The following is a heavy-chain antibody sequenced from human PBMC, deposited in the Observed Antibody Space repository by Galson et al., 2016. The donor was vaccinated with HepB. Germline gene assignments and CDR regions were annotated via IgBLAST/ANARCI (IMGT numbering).Heavy chain of an antibody. D-gene: IGHD3-10*01. CDR3: AREIPNFGSGSYQGIYYYYYGMDV. J-gene: IGHJ6*02. CDR2: ITPIFGTS. V-gene: IGHV1-69*06. Sequence: SVKVSCKASGGTFSNYGISWVRQAPGQGLEWMGGITPIFGTSNYAQKFQGRVTITADKSTGTAYMALNRLRSGESAAYYCAREIPNFGSGSYQGIYYYYYGMDVWGQGTTVTVSS. CDR1: GGTFSNYG.